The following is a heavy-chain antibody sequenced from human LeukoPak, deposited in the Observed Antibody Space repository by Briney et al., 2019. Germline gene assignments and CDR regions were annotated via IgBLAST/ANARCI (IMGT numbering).Heavy chain of an antibody. D-gene: IGHD5-12*01. CDR1: GGSISSGSYY. CDR2: IYYSGST. J-gene: IGHJ3*02. Sequence: SETLSLTCTVSGGSISSGSYYWSWIRQPAGKGLEWIGRIYYSGSTYYNPSLKSRVTISVDTSKNQFSLKLSSVTAADTAVYYCARVDGDSGYDFDAFDIWGQGTMVTVSS. CDR3: ARVDGDSGYDFDAFDI. V-gene: IGHV4-39*07.